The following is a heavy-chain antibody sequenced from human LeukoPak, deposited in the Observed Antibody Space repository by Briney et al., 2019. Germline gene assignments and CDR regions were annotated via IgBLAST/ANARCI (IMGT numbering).Heavy chain of an antibody. CDR1: GFTFSTSW. CDR2: IKPDGSIT. CDR3: VRALLGTSDY. V-gene: IGHV3-74*01. D-gene: IGHD7-27*01. J-gene: IGHJ4*02. Sequence: GGSLRLSCAASGFTFSTSWMHWVRQVPGKGLVWVSRIKPDGSITNYADSVKGRFTISRDNANNMLYLLMNSLRVDDTAVYYCVRALLGTSDYWGQGTLVTVSS.